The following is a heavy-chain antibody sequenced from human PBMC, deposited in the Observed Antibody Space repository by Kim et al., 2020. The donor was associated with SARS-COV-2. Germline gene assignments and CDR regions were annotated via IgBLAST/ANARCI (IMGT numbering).Heavy chain of an antibody. CDR2: T. D-gene: IGHD6-19*01. V-gene: IGHV3-53*01. CDR3: ASSAVAGLFDY. J-gene: IGHJ4*02. Sequence: TNDADALKGRCTLSRDNSKTPLYLQRNSRRAENTAVYYCASSAVAGLFDYWGQGTLVTVSS.